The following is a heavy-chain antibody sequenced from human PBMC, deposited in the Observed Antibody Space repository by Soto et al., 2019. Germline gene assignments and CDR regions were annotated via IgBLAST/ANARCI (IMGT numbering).Heavy chain of an antibody. Sequence: EASVKVSCKASGYTFTSYGISWVRQAPGQGLEWMGWISAYNGNTNYAQKLQGRVTMTTDTSTSTAYMELRSLRSDDTAVYYCARDPYYDILTGTFDYWGQGTLVTVSS. CDR3: ARDPYYDILTGTFDY. D-gene: IGHD3-9*01. CDR1: GYTFTSYG. J-gene: IGHJ4*02. V-gene: IGHV1-18*01. CDR2: ISAYNGNT.